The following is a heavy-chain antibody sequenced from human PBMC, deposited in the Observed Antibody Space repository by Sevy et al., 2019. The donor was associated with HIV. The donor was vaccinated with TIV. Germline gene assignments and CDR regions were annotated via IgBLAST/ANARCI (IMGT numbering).Heavy chain of an antibody. CDR2: ISSSSSYI. V-gene: IGHV3-21*01. J-gene: IGHJ5*02. CDR1: GFTFSSYS. Sequence: GGSLRLSCAASGFTFSSYSMNWVRQAPGKGLEWVSSISSSSSYIYYADSVKGRLTISRDNAKIALYLKMNSLRAEDTAVYYCARDRESSSWPNWFDPWGQGTLVTVSS. D-gene: IGHD6-13*01. CDR3: ARDRESSSWPNWFDP.